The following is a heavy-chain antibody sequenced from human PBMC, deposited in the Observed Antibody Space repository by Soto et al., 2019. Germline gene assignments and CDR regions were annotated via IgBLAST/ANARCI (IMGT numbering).Heavy chain of an antibody. J-gene: IGHJ4*02. Sequence: QITLKESGPTLVKPTQTLTLTCTLSGLSPKTNGVGVAWIRQPPGKALEWLAVISWDDDKRYSPSLRNRFTITKDTSKHAVLLTVTNVDPVDTGTYYCARRNCSTDDCFHFAYWGQGTPLTVSS. CDR1: GLSPKTNGVG. CDR3: ARRNCSTDDCFHFAY. CDR2: ISWDDDK. V-gene: IGHV2-5*02. D-gene: IGHD2-2*01.